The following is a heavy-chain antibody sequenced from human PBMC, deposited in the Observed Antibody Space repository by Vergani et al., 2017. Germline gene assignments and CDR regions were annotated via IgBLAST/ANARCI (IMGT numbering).Heavy chain of an antibody. V-gene: IGHV3-23*01. J-gene: IGHJ5*02. Sequence: EVQLLESGGGLVQPGGSLRLSCAASGFTFSSYAMSWVRQAPGKGLEWVSAISGSGGSTYYADSVKGRFTISRDNSKNTLYLQMNSLRAEDTAVYYCAKDLEDCSSTSCYPYNWFDPWGQGTLVTVSS. CDR3: AKDLEDCSSTSCYPYNWFDP. D-gene: IGHD2-2*01. CDR2: ISGSGGST. CDR1: GFTFSSYA.